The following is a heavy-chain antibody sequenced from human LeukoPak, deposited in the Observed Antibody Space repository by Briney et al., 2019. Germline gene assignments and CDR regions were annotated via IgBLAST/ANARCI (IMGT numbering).Heavy chain of an antibody. CDR1: GGSINNSLYY. J-gene: IGHJ4*02. CDR2: ISYTGNT. CDR3: ARRYLAWLSYYFDS. Sequence: SETLSLTCIVSGGSINNSLYYWGWVRQPPGKGLVWIGCISYTGNTYYHPSLKRRVTISVDTSKNQFSLKLTSVTAADTAVYYWARRYLAWLSYYFDSWGQGAMVTVSS. D-gene: IGHD3-3*01. V-gene: IGHV4-39*01.